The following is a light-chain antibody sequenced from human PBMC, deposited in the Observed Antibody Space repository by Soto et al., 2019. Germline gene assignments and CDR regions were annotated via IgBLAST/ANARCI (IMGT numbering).Light chain of an antibody. CDR1: QSVSSY. J-gene: IGKJ5*01. CDR2: DAS. CDR3: QQRSDWPPLT. V-gene: IGKV3-11*01. Sequence: EIVLTQSPATLSLSPGERATLSCRASQSVSSYLAWYQQKPGQAPRLLIYDASNRATGIPVRFSGSGSGTDFTLTISSLEPEDFAVYYCQQRSDWPPLTFGHGTLLEI.